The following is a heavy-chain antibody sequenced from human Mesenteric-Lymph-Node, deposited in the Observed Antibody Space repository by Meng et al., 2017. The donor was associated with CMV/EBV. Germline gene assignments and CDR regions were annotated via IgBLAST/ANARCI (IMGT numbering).Heavy chain of an antibody. CDR1: GGSISSSTYY. D-gene: IGHD2-15*01. V-gene: IGHV4-39*07. Sequence: GSLRLSCTVSGGSISSSTYYWGWIRQPPGKGLEWIGTIYYSGSTNYNPSLKSRVTISVDTSKNQFSLKLSSVTAADTAVYYCARGEEVIRGDFDYWGQGALVTVSS. J-gene: IGHJ4*02. CDR3: ARGEEVIRGDFDY. CDR2: IYYSGST.